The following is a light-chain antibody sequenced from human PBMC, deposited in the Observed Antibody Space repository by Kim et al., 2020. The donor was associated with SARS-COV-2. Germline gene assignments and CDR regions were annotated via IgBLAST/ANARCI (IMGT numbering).Light chain of an antibody. CDR1: RSNVGNSP. CDR2: NDN. V-gene: IGLV1-44*01. CDR3: GSWDDSLSGRV. J-gene: IGLJ3*02. Sequence: GQTVTIPCSGRRSNVGNSPVTWFQQVPGTAPKLLMSNDNQRPSGVPDRFSASKSGTSASLAISGLQSEDEAVYYCGSWDDSLSGRVFGGGTQLTVL.